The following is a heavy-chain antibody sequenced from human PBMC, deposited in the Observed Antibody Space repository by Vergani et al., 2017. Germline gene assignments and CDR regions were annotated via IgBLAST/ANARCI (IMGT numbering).Heavy chain of an antibody. V-gene: IGHV4-30-4*08. CDR1: GGSISSGDSY. Sequence: QVQLQESGPGLVKPSQTLSLTCNVSGGSISSGDSYWSWIRQTPGKGLEWIGYIYHSGYTHYNPSLRSRVTLSVDTSKNQFSLKVTTVTAADTAVYYCASGKYYSDSTSHFRGRYFDVWGRGTLVTVPS. CDR2: IYHSGYT. D-gene: IGHD3-16*01. J-gene: IGHJ2*01. CDR3: ASGKYYSDSTSHFRGRYFDV.